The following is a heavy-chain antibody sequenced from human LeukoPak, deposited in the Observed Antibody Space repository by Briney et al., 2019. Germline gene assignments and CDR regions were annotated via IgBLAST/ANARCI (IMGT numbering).Heavy chain of an antibody. CDR2: IYYSGST. J-gene: IGHJ5*02. V-gene: IGHV4-59*01. Sequence: PSETLSLTCTVSGGSISSYSWSWIRQPPGQGLEWIGYIYYSGSTNYNPSLKSRVTISVDTSKNQFSLKLSSVTAADTAVYYCARALPLVAWFDPWGQGTLVTVSS. CDR3: ARALPLVAWFDP. CDR1: GGSISSYS.